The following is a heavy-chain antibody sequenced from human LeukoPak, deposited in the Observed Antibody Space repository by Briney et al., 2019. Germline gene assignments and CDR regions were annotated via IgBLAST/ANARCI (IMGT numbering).Heavy chain of an antibody. CDR3: GRGRLMITFGGVIATLDY. Sequence: TLSLTCAVHAGSLSGYCCSWIRQPPVKGPEWIGESNHSGTTNYNPCLQSRVIISVDTSKIQFSLRLGSVTAADTAVYYCGRGRLMITFGGVIATLDYRGQRTLVTSSS. CDR2: SNHSGTT. D-gene: IGHD3-16*02. CDR1: AGSLSGYC. J-gene: IGHJ4*02. V-gene: IGHV4-34*01.